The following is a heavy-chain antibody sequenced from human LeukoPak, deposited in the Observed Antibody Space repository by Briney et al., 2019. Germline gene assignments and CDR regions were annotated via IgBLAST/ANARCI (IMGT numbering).Heavy chain of an antibody. CDR3: ARDPKRSSSGWSDDAFDI. Sequence: GGSLRLSCAASGFTFSSYSMNWVRQAPGKGLEWVSYISSSSSTIYYADSVKGRFTISRDNAKNSLYLQMNSLRAEDTAVYYCARDPKRSSSGWSDDAFDIWGQGTMVTVSS. J-gene: IGHJ3*02. V-gene: IGHV3-48*04. CDR1: GFTFSSYS. CDR2: ISSSSSTI. D-gene: IGHD6-19*01.